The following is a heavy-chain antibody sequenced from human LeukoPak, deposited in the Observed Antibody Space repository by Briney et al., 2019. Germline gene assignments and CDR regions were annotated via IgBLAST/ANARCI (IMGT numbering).Heavy chain of an antibody. CDR1: GYTFTRYG. CDR3: VRDGHRLYDYYYYYMDV. CDR2: ISAYNGHT. V-gene: IGHV1-18*01. Sequence: ASVKVSCKATGYTFTRYGISWVRQAPGQRLECMGWISAYNGHTNYTQKLQGRVTMTTDTSTSTAYMELRSLRSDDTAVYFCVRDGHRLYDYYYYYMDVWGKGTTVTVSS. J-gene: IGHJ6*03. D-gene: IGHD2-2*02.